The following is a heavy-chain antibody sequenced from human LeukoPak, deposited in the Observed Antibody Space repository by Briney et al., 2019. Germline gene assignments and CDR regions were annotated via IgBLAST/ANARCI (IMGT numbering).Heavy chain of an antibody. CDR2: INHSGST. CDR3: ARGRRGPHTQIAARPYYFDY. CDR1: GGSFSGYY. Sequence: SETLSLTCAVYGGSFSGYYWSWIRQPPGKVLEWIGEINHSGSTNYNPSLKSRVTISVDTSKNQFSLKLSSVTAADTAVYYCARGRRGPHTQIAARPYYFDYWGQGTLVTVSS. D-gene: IGHD6-6*01. V-gene: IGHV4-34*01. J-gene: IGHJ4*02.